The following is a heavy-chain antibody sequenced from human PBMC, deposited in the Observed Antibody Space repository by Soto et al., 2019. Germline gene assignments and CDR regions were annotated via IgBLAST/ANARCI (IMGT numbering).Heavy chain of an antibody. Sequence: GGSLRLSCAASGFTFSSYAMHWVRQAPGKGLEWVAVISYDGSNKYYADSVKGRFTISRDNSKNTLYLQMNSLRAEDTAVYYCASSYGTRRSGWLGYWGQGTLVTVSS. CDR2: ISYDGSNK. D-gene: IGHD6-19*01. J-gene: IGHJ4*02. CDR1: GFTFSSYA. CDR3: ASSYGTRRSGWLGY. V-gene: IGHV3-30-3*01.